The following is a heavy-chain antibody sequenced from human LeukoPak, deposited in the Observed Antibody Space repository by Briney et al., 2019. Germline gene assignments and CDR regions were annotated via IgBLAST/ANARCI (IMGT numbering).Heavy chain of an antibody. Sequence: PSETLSLTCAVYGGSFSGYYWGWIRQPPGKGLEWIGEINHSGSTNYNPSLKSRVTISVDTSKNQFSLKLSSVTAADTAVYYCVGGSGSLFDYWGQGTLVTVSS. CDR2: INHSGST. CDR3: VGGSGSLFDY. J-gene: IGHJ4*02. CDR1: GGSFSGYY. D-gene: IGHD3-10*01. V-gene: IGHV4-34*01.